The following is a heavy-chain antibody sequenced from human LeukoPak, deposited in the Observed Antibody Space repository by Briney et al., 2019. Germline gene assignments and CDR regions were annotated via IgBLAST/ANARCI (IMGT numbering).Heavy chain of an antibody. CDR3: ATEIRGVIIPKFDY. V-gene: IGHV1-69*13. D-gene: IGHD3-10*01. J-gene: IGHJ4*02. CDR1: GGTFSSYA. CDR2: IIPIFGTA. Sequence: SVKVSCKASGGTFSSYAISWVRQAPGQGLEWMGGIIPIFGTANYAQKFQGRVTITADESTSTAYMELSSLRSEDTAVYYCATEIRGVIIPKFDYWGQGALVTVSS.